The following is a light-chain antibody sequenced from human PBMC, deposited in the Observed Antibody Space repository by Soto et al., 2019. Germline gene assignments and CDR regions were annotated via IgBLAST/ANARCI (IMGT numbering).Light chain of an antibody. J-gene: IGKJ1*01. Sequence: ALQLTQSPSSLSASVGDRVTITCRASQDIRTELGWYQQKPGKAPKRLIYATSSLQSGVPSRLSGSGSGTAFTLTISSLQPEDVAIYYCLQDSSYPRTFGQGTMVESK. CDR3: LQDSSYPRT. V-gene: IGKV1-6*01. CDR1: QDIRTE. CDR2: ATS.